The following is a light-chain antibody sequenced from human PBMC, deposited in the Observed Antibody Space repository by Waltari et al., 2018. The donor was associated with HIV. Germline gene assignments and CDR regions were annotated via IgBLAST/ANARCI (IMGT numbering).Light chain of an antibody. CDR3: QQFIFWPFT. Sequence: EIVMTQYPATLSVSLGERATLSCRASQSVSSNLAWYQQKPGQAPRLLIYGASTRATGIPARFSGSGSGTEFTLTITSLQSEDFAVYYCQQFIFWPFTFGQGTKLEIK. J-gene: IGKJ2*01. CDR1: QSVSSN. V-gene: IGKV3-15*01. CDR2: GAS.